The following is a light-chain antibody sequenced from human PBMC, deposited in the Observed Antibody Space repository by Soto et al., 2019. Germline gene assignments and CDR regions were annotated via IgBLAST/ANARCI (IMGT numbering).Light chain of an antibody. Sequence: QSVLSQPRSVSGSPGQSATISCTGTSSDVGDYNFVSWYQQHPGKAPKLMIYDVTKRPSGVPDRFSGSKSGNTASLTISGLQSDDEADYYCCSFAGSYTWVFGGGTKLTVL. CDR1: SSDVGDYNF. J-gene: IGLJ3*02. CDR3: CSFAGSYTWV. V-gene: IGLV2-11*01. CDR2: DVT.